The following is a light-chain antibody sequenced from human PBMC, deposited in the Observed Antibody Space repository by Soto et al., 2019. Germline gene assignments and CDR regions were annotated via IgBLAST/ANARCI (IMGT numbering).Light chain of an antibody. V-gene: IGKV3-15*01. Sequence: EIVMTHSPATLSLYPWEIATLSCRASQSVSSNLAWYQQKPGQAPRLLIYGASTRATGIPARFSGSGSGTEFTLTISSLQSEDFAVYYCQQYNNWPPITFGQGTRLEIK. CDR1: QSVSSN. CDR3: QQYNNWPPIT. CDR2: GAS. J-gene: IGKJ5*01.